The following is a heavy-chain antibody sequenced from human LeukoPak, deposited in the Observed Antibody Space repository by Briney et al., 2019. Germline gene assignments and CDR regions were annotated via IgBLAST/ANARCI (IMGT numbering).Heavy chain of an antibody. J-gene: IGHJ5*02. CDR3: TRSPVRRFDP. D-gene: IGHD6-19*01. CDR2: INDSGSI. CDR1: GGSFTSYY. V-gene: IGHV4-34*01. Sequence: SETLSLTCVVYGGSFTSYYWSWIRQPPGKGLEWIGEINDSGSITYNPALESRVTMSVDTSRNQLSLKLNSVTAADTAVYYCTRSPVRRFDPWGQGTLVIVSS.